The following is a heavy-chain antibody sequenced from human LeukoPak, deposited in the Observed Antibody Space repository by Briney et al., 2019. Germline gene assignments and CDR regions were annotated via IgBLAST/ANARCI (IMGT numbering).Heavy chain of an antibody. CDR3: ARDTGDYSWFDP. Sequence: ASVKVSCKASGYTFTGHYMHWVRQAPGQGLEWMGRINPNSGGTNYAQKFQGRVTMTRDTSISTAYMELSRLRSDDTAVYYCARDTGDYSWFDPWGQGTLVTVSS. J-gene: IGHJ5*02. CDR2: INPNSGGT. CDR1: GYTFTGHY. D-gene: IGHD3-10*01. V-gene: IGHV1-2*06.